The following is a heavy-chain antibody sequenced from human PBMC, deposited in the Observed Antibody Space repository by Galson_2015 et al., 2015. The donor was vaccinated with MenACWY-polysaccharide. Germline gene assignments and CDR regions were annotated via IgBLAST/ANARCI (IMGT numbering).Heavy chain of an antibody. V-gene: IGHV3-30*18. Sequence: SLRLSCAASGFTFSSDGMHWVRQAPGKGLEWVAGISYDGGNKYYADSVKGRFTISRDKSKNTLYLQMNSLRAEDTAVYYCAKTVTTGYTSFYHGMDVWGQGTTVTVSS. J-gene: IGHJ6*02. D-gene: IGHD4-17*01. CDR3: AKTVTTGYTSFYHGMDV. CDR2: ISYDGGNK. CDR1: GFTFSSDG.